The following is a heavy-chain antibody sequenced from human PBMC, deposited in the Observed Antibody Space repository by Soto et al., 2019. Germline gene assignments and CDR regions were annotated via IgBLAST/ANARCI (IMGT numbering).Heavy chain of an antibody. CDR3: AKGRGQNWNFEY. CDR1: GFTFSSYA. J-gene: IGHJ4*02. V-gene: IGHV3-23*01. D-gene: IGHD1-1*01. Sequence: EVQLLESGGGSVQPGGSLRLSCAATGFTFSSYAMHWVRRPPGKGLEWVSSISGSGGTAYYADSVKGRISISRDKLVNTLYLQMNSLRAEDTAVYYCAKGRGQNWNFEYWGPRTLVNVSP. CDR2: ISGSGGTA.